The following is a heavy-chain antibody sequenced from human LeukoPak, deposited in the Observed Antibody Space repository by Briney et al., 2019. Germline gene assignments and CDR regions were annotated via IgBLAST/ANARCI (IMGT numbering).Heavy chain of an antibody. D-gene: IGHD2-2*02. J-gene: IGHJ6*02. CDR2: MNPNSGNT. V-gene: IGHV1-8*01. CDR3: ARGPVYCSSTSCHNYYYYSMDV. Sequence: ASVKVSCKASGYTFTSYDINWVRQATGQGLEWMGWMNPNSGNTGYAQKFQGRVTMTRNTSISTAYMELSSLRSEDTAVYYRARGPVYCSSTSCHNYYYYSMDVWGQGTTVTVSS. CDR1: GYTFTSYD.